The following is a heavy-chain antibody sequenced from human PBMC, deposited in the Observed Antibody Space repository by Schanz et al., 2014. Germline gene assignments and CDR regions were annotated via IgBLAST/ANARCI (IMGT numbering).Heavy chain of an antibody. CDR3: ARDRDQWDGNYLDY. D-gene: IGHD1-26*01. CDR2: IGGSDGNT. V-gene: IGHV1-18*04. CDR1: GYTFPSYG. Sequence: QLVQSGSEFRKPGASVKVSCKASGYTFPSYGISWVRQAPGQGLEWMGWIGGSDGNTNFAQKFQGRVTMTTDTSTSTVYMELRSLTSDDSAVYYCARDRDQWDGNYLDYWGQGTLVTVSS. J-gene: IGHJ4*02.